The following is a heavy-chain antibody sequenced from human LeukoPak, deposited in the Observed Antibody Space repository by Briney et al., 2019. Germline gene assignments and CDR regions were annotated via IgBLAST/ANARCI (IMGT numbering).Heavy chain of an antibody. D-gene: IGHD2-15*01. CDR3: ARYQPPEENVVVVAATESQTFDY. J-gene: IGHJ4*02. V-gene: IGHV4-30-4*01. CDR1: GGSISSGDYY. CDR2: IYYSGGT. Sequence: SQTLSLTCTVSGGSISSGDYYWSWIRQPPGKGLEWIGYIYYSGGTYYNPSLKSRVTISVDTSKNQFSLKLSSVTAADTAVYYCARYQPPEENVVVVAATESQTFDYWGQGTLVTVSS.